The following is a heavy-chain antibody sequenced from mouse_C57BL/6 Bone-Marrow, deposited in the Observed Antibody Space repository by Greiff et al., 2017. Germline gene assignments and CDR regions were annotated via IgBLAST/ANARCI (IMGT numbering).Heavy chain of an antibody. CDR2: INPSTGGT. J-gene: IGHJ1*03. CDR1: GYSFTGYY. Sequence: EVQLQQSGPELVKPGASVKISCKASGYSFTGYYMNWVKQSPEKSLEWIGEINPSTGGTTYNQKFKAKATLTVDKSSSTAYMQLKSLTSEDSAVXYRARRGYYSNYGYWYCDVWGTGTTVTVSS. CDR3: ARRGYYSNYGYWYCDV. V-gene: IGHV1-42*01. D-gene: IGHD2-5*01.